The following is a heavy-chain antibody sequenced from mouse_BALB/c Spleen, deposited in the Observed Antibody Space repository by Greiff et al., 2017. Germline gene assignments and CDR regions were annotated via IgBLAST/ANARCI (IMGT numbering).Heavy chain of an antibody. D-gene: IGHD2-1*01. V-gene: IGHV5-17*02. J-gene: IGHJ2*01. CDR2: ISSGSSTI. CDR3: ERRDYGNLDY. Sequence: DVMLVESGGGLVQPGGSRKLSCAASGFTFSSFGMHWVRQAPEKGLEWVAYISSGSSTIYYADTVKGRFTISRDNPKNNLFLQMTSLRSEDTAMYYCERRDYGNLDYWGQGTTLTVSS. CDR1: GFTFSSFG.